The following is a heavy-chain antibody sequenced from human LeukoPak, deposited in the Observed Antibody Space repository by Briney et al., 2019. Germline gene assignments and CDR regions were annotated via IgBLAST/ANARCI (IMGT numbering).Heavy chain of an antibody. D-gene: IGHD3-22*01. CDR2: IDGGGSST. CDR1: GFTFCNHW. V-gene: IGHV3-74*01. CDR3: ARGPGSSGGAFVGDY. J-gene: IGHJ4*01. Sequence: GGSLRLSCAASGFTFCNHWMHWVRQVPGKGLVWVSRIDGGGSSTSYADSVRGRFSISRDNGKSTLYLQMNSLKVEDTAVYYCARGPGSSGGAFVGDYWGHGTLVTVSS.